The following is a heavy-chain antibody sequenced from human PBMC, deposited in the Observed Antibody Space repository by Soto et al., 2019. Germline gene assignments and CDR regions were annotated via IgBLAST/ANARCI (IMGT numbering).Heavy chain of an antibody. V-gene: IGHV4-31*03. CDR1: GGSISSGGYY. Sequence: SETLSLTCTVSGGSISSGGYYWSWILQHPGKGLEWIGYIYYSGSTCYNPSLKSRVTISVDTSKNQFSLKLSSVTAADTAVYYCATNYCSSTSCYFFFDPWGQGTMVTVSS. CDR2: IYYSGST. J-gene: IGHJ5*02. D-gene: IGHD2-2*01. CDR3: ATNYCSSTSCYFFFDP.